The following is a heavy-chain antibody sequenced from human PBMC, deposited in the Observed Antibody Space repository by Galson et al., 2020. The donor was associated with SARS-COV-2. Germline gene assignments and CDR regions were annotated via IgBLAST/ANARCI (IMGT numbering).Heavy chain of an antibody. CDR2: IYYSGST. Sequence: SETLSLTCTVSGGSISSYYWSWIRQPPGKGLEWIGYIYYSGSTNYNPSLKSRVTISVDTSKNQFSLKLSSVTAADTAVYYCARVDYGDYVVEPWGQGTLVTVSS. V-gene: IGHV4-59*13. D-gene: IGHD4-17*01. CDR1: GGSISSYY. CDR3: ARVDYGDYVVEP. J-gene: IGHJ5*02.